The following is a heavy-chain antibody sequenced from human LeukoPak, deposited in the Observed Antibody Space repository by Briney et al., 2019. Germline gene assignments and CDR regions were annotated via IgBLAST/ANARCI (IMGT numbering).Heavy chain of an antibody. D-gene: IGHD1-1*01. V-gene: IGHV3-23*01. CDR1: GFTFSSNG. J-gene: IGHJ4*02. CDR2: MSGGGGST. CDR3: AKGTTAAITLVDY. Sequence: GGSLRLSCAASGFTFSSNGMSWVRQAPGKGLEWVSGMSGGGGSTYYADSVKGRFTLSRDNSKNTLYLQMNSLRAEDTAVYYCAKGTTAAITLVDYWGQGPLVTVSS.